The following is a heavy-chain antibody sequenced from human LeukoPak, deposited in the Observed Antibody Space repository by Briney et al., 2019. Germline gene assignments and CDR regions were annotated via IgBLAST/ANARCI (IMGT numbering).Heavy chain of an antibody. D-gene: IGHD6-13*01. J-gene: IGHJ4*02. Sequence: PTGGSLRLSCAASGFTFSSYGMHWVRQAPGKGLEWVAVISYDGSNKYYADSVKGRFTISRDNSKNTLYLQMNSLRAEDTAVYYCATLSNQQLVEGYWGQGTLVTVSS. V-gene: IGHV3-30*03. CDR1: GFTFSSYG. CDR3: ATLSNQQLVEGY. CDR2: ISYDGSNK.